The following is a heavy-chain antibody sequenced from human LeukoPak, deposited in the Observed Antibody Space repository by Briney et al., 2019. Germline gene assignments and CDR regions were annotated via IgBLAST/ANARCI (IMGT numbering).Heavy chain of an antibody. CDR3: ARDHDGSGWYRGSYYYYMDV. J-gene: IGHJ6*03. CDR2: ISSSKSTI. Sequence: GGSLRLSCAASGFTFRSYSMNWVRQAPGKGREWVSYISSSKSTIYYADSVKGRFTISRDNAKNSLYLQMNSLRAEDTAVYYCARDHDGSGWYRGSYYYYMDVWGKGTTVTVSS. CDR1: GFTFRSYS. V-gene: IGHV3-48*01. D-gene: IGHD6-19*01.